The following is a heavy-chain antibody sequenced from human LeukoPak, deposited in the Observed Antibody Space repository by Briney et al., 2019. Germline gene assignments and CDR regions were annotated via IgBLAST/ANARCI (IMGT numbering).Heavy chain of an antibody. V-gene: IGHV3-7*01. D-gene: IGHD2-15*01. J-gene: IGHJ4*02. CDR1: GFSFSAYW. CDR2: TNPAGSET. CDR3: ARFGYVAAVDV. Sequence: PGGSLRLSCAASGFSFSAYWMTWVRQAPGTGLEWVANTNPAGSETYYVDPVKGRFSIYRDNAKNLVYLQMNSLRAEDTAVYHCARFGYVAAVDVWGQGTPVTVSS.